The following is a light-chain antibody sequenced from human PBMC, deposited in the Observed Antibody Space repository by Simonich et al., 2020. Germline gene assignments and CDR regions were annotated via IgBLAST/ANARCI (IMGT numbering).Light chain of an antibody. CDR3: QQRSNWPLT. CDR2: DAS. CDR1: QSVSSY. V-gene: IGKV3-11*01. J-gene: IGKJ4*01. Sequence: EIVLTQSPATLSLSPGERATLSCRASQSVSSYLAWYQQKPGQAPRLLIYDASNKATGTPARVSGSGSGTDFTLTISSLEPEDVAVYYCQQRSNWPLTFGGGTKVEIK.